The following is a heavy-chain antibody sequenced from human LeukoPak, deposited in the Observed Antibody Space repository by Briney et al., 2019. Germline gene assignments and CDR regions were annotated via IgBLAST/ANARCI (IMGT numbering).Heavy chain of an antibody. D-gene: IGHD1-14*01. V-gene: IGHV3-30*02. Sequence: GGSLRLSCAASGFTFSSYGMHWVRQAPGKGLEWVALIRYDESNKYYADSVKGRFTISRDNSKNTLYLQMNSLRAEDTAVYYCAKDRGTLGDYYYMDVWGKGTTVTISS. CDR2: IRYDESNK. J-gene: IGHJ6*03. CDR3: AKDRGTLGDYYYMDV. CDR1: GFTFSSYG.